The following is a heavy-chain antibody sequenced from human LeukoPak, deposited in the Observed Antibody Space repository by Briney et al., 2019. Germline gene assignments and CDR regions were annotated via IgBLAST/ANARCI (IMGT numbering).Heavy chain of an antibody. V-gene: IGHV1-2*02. CDR1: GYTFTGYY. J-gene: IGHJ6*02. CDR2: INPNSGST. Sequence: ASVKVSCKASGYTFTGYYMHWVRQAPGQGLEWMGWINPNSGSTNYAQKFQGRVTMTRDTSISTAYMELSRLRSDDTAVYYCARVKFVVVPAAIGSGYYGMDVWGQGTTVTVSS. CDR3: ARVKFVVVPAAIGSGYYGMDV. D-gene: IGHD2-2*02.